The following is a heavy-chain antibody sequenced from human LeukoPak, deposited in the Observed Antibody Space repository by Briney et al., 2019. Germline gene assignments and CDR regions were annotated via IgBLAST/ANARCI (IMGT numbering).Heavy chain of an antibody. D-gene: IGHD2-15*01. Sequence: PSQTLSLTCIVSGDSISNGTYYWSWIRQPAGKGLEWIGRIYSSGTTNYNPSLKSRVTISVDTSKNQFSLNLNSVTAADTAVYYCARGLGSCYSSICDYFNYWGQGTLVTVSS. CDR3: ARGLGSCYSSICDYFNY. V-gene: IGHV4-61*02. J-gene: IGHJ4*02. CDR1: GDSISNGTYY. CDR2: IYSSGTT.